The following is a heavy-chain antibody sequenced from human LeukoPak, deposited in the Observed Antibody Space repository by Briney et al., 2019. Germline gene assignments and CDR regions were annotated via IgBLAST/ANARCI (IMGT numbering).Heavy chain of an antibody. J-gene: IGHJ3*02. CDR3: TTEGLLWFGELYRDAFDI. Sequence: PGGSLRLSCAASGFTFSNAWMSWVRQAPGKGLDWVGRIKSKTDGGTTDYAAPVKGRFTISRDDSKNTLYLQMNSLKTEDTAVYYCTTEGLLWFGELYRDAFDIWGQGTMVTVSS. D-gene: IGHD3-10*01. V-gene: IGHV3-15*01. CDR2: IKSKTDGGTT. CDR1: GFTFSNAW.